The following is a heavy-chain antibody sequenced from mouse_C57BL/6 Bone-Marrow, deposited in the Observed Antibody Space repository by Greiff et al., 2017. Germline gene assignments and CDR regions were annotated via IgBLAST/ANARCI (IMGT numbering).Heavy chain of an antibody. D-gene: IGHD1-1*01. J-gene: IGHJ2*01. CDR1: GFSFNTYA. CDR2: IRSKSNNYAT. Sequence: DVHLVESGGGLVQPKGSLKLSCAASGFSFNTYAMNWVRQAPGKGLEWVARIRSKSNNYATYYADSVKDRFTISRDDSESMLYLQMNNLKTEDTAMYYCVRGSSFFYFDYWGQGTTLTVSS. V-gene: IGHV10-1*01. CDR3: VRGSSFFYFDY.